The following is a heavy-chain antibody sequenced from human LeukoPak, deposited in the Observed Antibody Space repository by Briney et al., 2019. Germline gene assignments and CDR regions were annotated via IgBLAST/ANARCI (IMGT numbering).Heavy chain of an antibody. D-gene: IGHD6-19*01. V-gene: IGHV5-10-1*01. CDR3: ARQEDADSSGFDY. CDR1: GYSFTTYL. CDR2: IDPGDSQA. Sequence: GESLQISCQASGYSFTTYLINWVRQMPGKGLEWMGRIDPGDSQANYNPSFQGHVTISADKSINTAYLQWSSLKASDTAMYYCARQEDADSSGFDYWGQGTLVTVSS. J-gene: IGHJ4*02.